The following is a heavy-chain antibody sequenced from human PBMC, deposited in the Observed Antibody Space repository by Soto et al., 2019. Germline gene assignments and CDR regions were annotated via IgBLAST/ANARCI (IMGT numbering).Heavy chain of an antibody. CDR1: GFTFSSFG. J-gene: IGHJ2*01. Sequence: GGSLRLSCAASGFTFSSFGIHWVRQAPGKGLEWVALISYDGSKTFYADSVKGRFTISRDNSKNTLYLHMNSLTIEDAAVYYCAKERIEAAGTNLFDIWGRGTLVTVSS. D-gene: IGHD6-13*01. CDR3: AKERIEAAGTNLFDI. V-gene: IGHV3-30*18. CDR2: ISYDGSKT.